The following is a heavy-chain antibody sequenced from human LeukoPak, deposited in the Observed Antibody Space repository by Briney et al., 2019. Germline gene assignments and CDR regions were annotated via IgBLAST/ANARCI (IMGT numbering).Heavy chain of an antibody. J-gene: IGHJ4*02. CDR1: GFTVSSNY. D-gene: IGHD1/OR15-1a*01. CDR3: AKFQGVGGEHTDY. Sequence: GGSLRLSCAASGFTVSSNYMSWVRQAPGKGLEWVAVISYDGSNKYYADSVKGRFTISRDNSKNTLYLQMNSLRAEDTAVYYCAKFQGVGGEHTDYWGQGTLVTVSS. CDR2: ISYDGSNK. V-gene: IGHV3-30*18.